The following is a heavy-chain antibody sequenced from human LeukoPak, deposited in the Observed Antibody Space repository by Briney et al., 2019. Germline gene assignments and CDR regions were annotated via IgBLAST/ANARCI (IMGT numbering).Heavy chain of an antibody. D-gene: IGHD3-22*01. CDR1: GFILIYYL. CDR3: ARDHHTYYYDGSGYSIDY. Sequence: GGSLPQSLAGCGFILIYYLSRWVRQAPGKGLEWVLGISGSGGSTYYADSVKGRFTISRDNSKNTLYLQMDTLRAEDTAVYYCARDHHTYYYDGSGYSIDYWGQACLVTVSS. CDR2: ISGSGGST. J-gene: IGHJ4*02. V-gene: IGHV3-23*01.